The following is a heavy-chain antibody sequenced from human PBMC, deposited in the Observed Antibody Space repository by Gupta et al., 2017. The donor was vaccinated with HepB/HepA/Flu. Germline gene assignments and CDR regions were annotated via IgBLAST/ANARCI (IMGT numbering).Heavy chain of an antibody. D-gene: IGHD3-10*01. Sequence: QVQLQESGPGLVKPSGTLSLTCAVSGGSISSSNWWSWVRQPPGKGLEWIGEIYHSGSTNYNPSLKSRVTISVDKSKNQFSLKLSSVTAADTAVYYCARRPGYYYGSGSYPHFDYWGQGTLVTVSS. J-gene: IGHJ4*02. V-gene: IGHV4-4*02. CDR3: ARRPGYYYGSGSYPHFDY. CDR2: IYHSGST. CDR1: GGSISSSNW.